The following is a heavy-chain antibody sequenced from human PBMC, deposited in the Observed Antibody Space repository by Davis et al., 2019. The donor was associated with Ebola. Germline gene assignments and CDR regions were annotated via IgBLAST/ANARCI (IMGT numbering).Heavy chain of an antibody. CDR3: ARDWGGDLLLAVVSYFNLDY. CDR1: GFTFSSYS. V-gene: IGHV3-48*02. CDR2: ISSSSSTI. Sequence: PGGSLRLSCAASGFTFSSYSMNWVRQAPGKGLEWVSYISSSSSTIYYADSVKGRFTISRDNAKNSLYLQMNSLRDEDTAVYYCARDWGGDLLLAVVSYFNLDYWGQGTLVTVSS. J-gene: IGHJ4*02. D-gene: IGHD2-21*02.